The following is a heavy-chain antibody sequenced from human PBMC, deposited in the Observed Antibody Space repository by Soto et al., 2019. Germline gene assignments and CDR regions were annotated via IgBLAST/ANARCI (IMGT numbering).Heavy chain of an antibody. D-gene: IGHD2-15*01. CDR2: IYYSGST. V-gene: IGHV4-31*03. CDR3: ARDRFLCSVGSCDDAFAF. CDR1: GGSISSGGYY. J-gene: IGHJ3*01. Sequence: SETLSLTCTVSGGSISSGGYYWSWIRQHPGKGLEWIGYIYYSGSTYYNPSLKSRVTISVDTSKNQFSLKLSSVTAADTAVYYCARDRFLCSVGSCDDAFAFRGQGTMVTVSS.